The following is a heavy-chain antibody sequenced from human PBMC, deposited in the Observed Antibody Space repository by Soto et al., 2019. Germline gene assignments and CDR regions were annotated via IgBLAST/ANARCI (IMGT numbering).Heavy chain of an antibody. D-gene: IGHD3-22*01. J-gene: IGHJ4*02. CDR3: AKGSSGYSFDY. Sequence: GGSLRLSCAASGFTFSSYGMHWVRQAPGKGLEWVAVISYDGSNKYYADSVKGRFTISRDNSKNTLYLQMSSLRAEDTAVYYCAKGSSGYSFDYWGQGTLVTVSS. CDR2: ISYDGSNK. V-gene: IGHV3-30*18. CDR1: GFTFSSYG.